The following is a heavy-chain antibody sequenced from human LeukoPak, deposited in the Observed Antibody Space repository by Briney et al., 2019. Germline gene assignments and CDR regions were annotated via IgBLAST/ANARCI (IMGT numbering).Heavy chain of an antibody. J-gene: IGHJ3*02. CDR1: GYTFTGYY. CDR2: INPNRGGT. V-gene: IGHV1-2*04. CDR3: VRDASYNAFNAFDI. Sequence: ASVKVSCKASGYTFTGYYMHWVRQAPGQGLEWMGWINPNRGGTNYAQKFQGWVTMTRDTSISTAYMELSSLRSDDTAVYYCVRDASYNAFNAFDIWGQGTMVPVSS. D-gene: IGHD4/OR15-4a*01.